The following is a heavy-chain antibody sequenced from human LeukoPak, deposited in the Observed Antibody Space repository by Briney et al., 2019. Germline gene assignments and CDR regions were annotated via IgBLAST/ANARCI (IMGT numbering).Heavy chain of an antibody. CDR3: ARGYRSVNWLDP. Sequence: PSETLSLTCTVSDGSITTYYWSWIRQSPGRGLEWIGYIYHSGSSGYNPSLNSRVTMSVDTSKNQFSLKWRSMSAADTAVYYCARGYRSVNWLDPWGQGIRVTVSS. CDR1: DGSITTYY. V-gene: IGHV4-59*01. D-gene: IGHD6-19*01. CDR2: IYHSGSS. J-gene: IGHJ5*02.